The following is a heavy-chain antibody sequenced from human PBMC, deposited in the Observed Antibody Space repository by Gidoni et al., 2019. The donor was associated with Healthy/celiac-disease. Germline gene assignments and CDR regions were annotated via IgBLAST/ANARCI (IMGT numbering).Heavy chain of an antibody. J-gene: IGHJ4*02. CDR2: IIPIFGTA. Sequence: QVQLVQSGDEVKKPGSSVKVSCKASVCTFSSYAISWVRQAPGQGLEWMGGIIPIFGTANYAQKFQGRVTITADESTSTAYMELSSLRSEDTAVYYCARARFLYGAFDYWGQGTLVTVSS. V-gene: IGHV1-69*01. CDR1: VCTFSSYA. CDR3: ARARFLYGAFDY. D-gene: IGHD3-16*01.